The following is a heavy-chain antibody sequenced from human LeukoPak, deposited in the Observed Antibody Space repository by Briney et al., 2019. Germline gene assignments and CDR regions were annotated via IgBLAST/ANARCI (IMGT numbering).Heavy chain of an antibody. D-gene: IGHD3-10*01. J-gene: IGHJ4*02. CDR3: ARNYGSGSYYKAAET. CDR1: GFTFDDYA. Sequence: GGSLRLSCAASGFTFDDYAMHWVRQAPGKGLEWVSGISWNSGSIGYADSVKGRFTISRDNAKNSLYLQMNSLRAEDTAVYYCARNYGSGSYYKAAETWGQGTLVTVSS. CDR2: ISWNSGSI. V-gene: IGHV3-9*01.